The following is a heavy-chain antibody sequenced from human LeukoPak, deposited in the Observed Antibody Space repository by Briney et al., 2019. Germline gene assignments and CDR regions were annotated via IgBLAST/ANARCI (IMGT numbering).Heavy chain of an antibody. D-gene: IGHD2-2*01. J-gene: IGHJ5*02. CDR2: ISAYNGNT. CDR3: ARDRWYCSSTSCYPGMGFDP. V-gene: IGHV1-18*01. CDR1: GYTFTSYG. Sequence: ASVTVSCKASGYTFTSYGISWVRQAPGQGLEWMGWISAYNGNTNYAQKLQGRVTMTTDTSTSTAYMELRSLRSDDTAVYYCARDRWYCSSTSCYPGMGFDPWGQGTLVTVSS.